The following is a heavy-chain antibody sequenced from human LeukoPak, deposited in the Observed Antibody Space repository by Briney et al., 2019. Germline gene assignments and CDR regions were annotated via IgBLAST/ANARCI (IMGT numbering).Heavy chain of an antibody. Sequence: TSETLSLTCAVYGGSFSGYYWSWIRQPPGKGLEWIREINHSGSTNHNPSLKSRVTISVDTSKNQFSLKLSSVTAADTAVYYCARGYGGKPDYWGQGTLVTVSS. CDR3: ARGYGGKPDY. V-gene: IGHV4-34*01. CDR2: INHSGST. CDR1: GGSFSGYY. J-gene: IGHJ4*02. D-gene: IGHD4-23*01.